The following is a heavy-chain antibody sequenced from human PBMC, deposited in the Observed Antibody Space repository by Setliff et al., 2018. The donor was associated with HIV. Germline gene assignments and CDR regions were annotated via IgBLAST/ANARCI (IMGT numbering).Heavy chain of an antibody. D-gene: IGHD5-18*01. CDR1: SGSISSGTYY. J-gene: IGHJ4*01. CDR2: IDYSGSA. CDR3: AREGKTALVTKYFDY. Sequence: PSETLSLTCTVSSGSISSGTYYWSWIRQYPGKGLGWIGYIDYSGSAFYNPSLKSRITISRDTSKNQFSLKMNSVTAADTAVYYCAREGKTALVTKYFDYWGHGKLVTVSS. V-gene: IGHV4-31*03.